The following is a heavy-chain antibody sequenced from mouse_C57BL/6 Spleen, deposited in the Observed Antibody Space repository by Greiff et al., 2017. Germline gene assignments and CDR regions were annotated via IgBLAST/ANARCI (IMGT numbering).Heavy chain of an antibody. J-gene: IGHJ3*01. CDR3: APLYGSSPWFAY. D-gene: IGHD1-1*01. CDR2: INPNNGGT. CDR1: GYTFTDYY. Sequence: VQLQQSGPELVKPGASVKISCKASGYTFTDYYMNWVKQSHGKSLEWIGDINPNNGGTSYNQKFKGKATLTVDKSSSTAYMELRSLTSEDSAVYYCAPLYGSSPWFAYWGQGTLVTVSA. V-gene: IGHV1-26*01.